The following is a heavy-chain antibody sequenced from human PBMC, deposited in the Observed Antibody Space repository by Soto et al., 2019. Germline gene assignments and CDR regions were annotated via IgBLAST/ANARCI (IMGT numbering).Heavy chain of an antibody. CDR2: ISYDGSNK. CDR3: AKGRGGGYCYYGMDV. CDR1: GFTFSSYG. V-gene: IGHV3-30*18. Sequence: GGSLRLSCAASGFTFSSYGMHWVRQAPGKGLEWVAVISYDGSNKYYADSVKGRFTISRDNSKNTLYLQMNSLRAEDTAVYYCAKGRGGGYCYYGMDVWGQGTTVTVSS. J-gene: IGHJ6*02. D-gene: IGHD3-10*01.